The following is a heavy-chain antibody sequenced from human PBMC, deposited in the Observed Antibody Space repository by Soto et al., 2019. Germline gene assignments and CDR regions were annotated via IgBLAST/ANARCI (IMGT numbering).Heavy chain of an antibody. Sequence: QITLKESGPTLVKPTQTLTLTCTFSGFSLSTSGVGVGWIRQPPGKALEWLALIYWDDDKRYSPSLKSRLTITKDTSKNQVVLTMTNMDPVYTATYYCAHSFTAAAGSYWYFDLWGRGTLVTVSS. CDR2: IYWDDDK. J-gene: IGHJ2*01. D-gene: IGHD6-13*01. CDR3: AHSFTAAAGSYWYFDL. CDR1: GFSLSTSGVG. V-gene: IGHV2-5*02.